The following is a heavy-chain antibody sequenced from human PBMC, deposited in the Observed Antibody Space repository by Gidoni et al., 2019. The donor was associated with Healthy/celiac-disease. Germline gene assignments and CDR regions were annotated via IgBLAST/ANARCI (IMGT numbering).Heavy chain of an antibody. D-gene: IGHD2-2*01. V-gene: IGHV4-39*01. CDR1: GGSISSSSYY. CDR2: IT. Sequence: QLQLQESGPGLVKPSETLSLTCTVSGGSISSSSYYWGWIRQPPGKGLEWIGSITYYNPSLKSRVTISVDTSKNQFSLKLSSVTAADTAVYYCARHFDDGVVVPAATWADGWFDPWGQGTLVTVSS. CDR3: ARHFDDGVVVPAATWADGWFDP. J-gene: IGHJ5*02.